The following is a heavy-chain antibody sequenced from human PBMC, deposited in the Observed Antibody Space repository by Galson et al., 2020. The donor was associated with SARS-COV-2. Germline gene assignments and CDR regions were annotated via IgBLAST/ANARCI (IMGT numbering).Heavy chain of an antibody. Sequence: SETLSLTCTVSGGSISSGGYYWSWIRQHPGKGLEWIGYIYYSGSTYYNPSLKSRVTISVDTSKNQFSLKLSFVTAADTAVYYCARELVEPSTHRTNGMDVWGQGTTVTVSS. J-gene: IGHJ6*02. V-gene: IGHV4-31*03. CDR1: GGSISSGGYY. CDR2: IYYSGST. CDR3: ARELVEPSTHRTNGMDV. D-gene: IGHD2-2*01.